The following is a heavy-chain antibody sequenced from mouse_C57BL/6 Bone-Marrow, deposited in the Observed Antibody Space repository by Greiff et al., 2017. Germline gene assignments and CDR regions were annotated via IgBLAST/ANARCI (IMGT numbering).Heavy chain of an antibody. CDR2: ISSGSSTI. D-gene: IGHD2-5*01. J-gene: IGHJ2*01. CDR1: GFTFSDYG. V-gene: IGHV5-17*01. CDR3: ARRRGYRNSNLFDY. Sequence: VMLVESGGGLVKPGGSLKLSCAASGFTFSDYGMHWVRQAPEKGLEWVAYISSGSSTIYYADTVKGRFTISRDNAKNTLFLQMTSLRSEDTAMYYCARRRGYRNSNLFDYWGQGTTLTVSS.